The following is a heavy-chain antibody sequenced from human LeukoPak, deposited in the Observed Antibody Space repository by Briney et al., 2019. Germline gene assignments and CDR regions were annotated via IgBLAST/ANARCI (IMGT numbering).Heavy chain of an antibody. Sequence: GESLKISCKTSGYSFTSYWITWVRQMPGKGLEWMGIIYPGDSDTTYSPSFQGQVTISADKPINTAYLQWSSLKASDTAMYYCARRDYGGKHFDYWGQGTLVTVSS. CDR2: IYPGDSDT. CDR3: ARRDYGGKHFDY. D-gene: IGHD4-23*01. J-gene: IGHJ4*02. V-gene: IGHV5-51*01. CDR1: GYSFTSYW.